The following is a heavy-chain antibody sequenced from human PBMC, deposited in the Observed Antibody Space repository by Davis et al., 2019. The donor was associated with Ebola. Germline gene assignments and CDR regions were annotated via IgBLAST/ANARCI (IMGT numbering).Heavy chain of an antibody. V-gene: IGHV3-74*01. D-gene: IGHD2-2*01. CDR1: GLAFNTYA. Sequence: GESLKISCAASGLAFNTYAMHWVRQAPGKGLEWVARIKSDGSTTRYADSVKGRFTISRDNSKNTLFLQMDGLRGEDTAVYYCVRDTSHQLPHWLYYFYGMDVWGQGTTVTVSS. J-gene: IGHJ6*02. CDR3: VRDTSHQLPHWLYYFYGMDV. CDR2: IKSDGSTT.